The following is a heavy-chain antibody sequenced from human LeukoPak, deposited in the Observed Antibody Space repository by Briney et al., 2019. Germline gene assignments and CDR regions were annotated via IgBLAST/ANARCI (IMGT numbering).Heavy chain of an antibody. CDR1: GFTFSSYW. Sequence: GGSLRLSCAASGFTFSSYWMHWVRQAPGKGLVWVSRINSDGSSTSYADSVKGRFTISRDNAKNTLYLQMNSLRAEDTAVYYCARGDYYGSGSYPADYWGQGTLVTVSS. J-gene: IGHJ4*02. CDR2: INSDGSST. CDR3: ARGDYYGSGSYPADY. V-gene: IGHV3-74*01. D-gene: IGHD3-10*01.